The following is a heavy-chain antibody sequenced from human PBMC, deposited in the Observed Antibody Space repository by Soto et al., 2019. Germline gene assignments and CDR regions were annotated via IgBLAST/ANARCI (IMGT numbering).Heavy chain of an antibody. J-gene: IGHJ4*02. Sequence: GGSLRLSCAASGFTLSSYGMHWVRQAPGKGLEWVAVISYDGSNKYYADSVKGRFTISRDNSKNTLYLQMNSLRAEDTAVYYCAKDRVGSSGYYANWGQGTLVTVSS. CDR2: ISYDGSNK. D-gene: IGHD3-22*01. CDR3: AKDRVGSSGYYAN. CDR1: GFTLSSYG. V-gene: IGHV3-30*18.